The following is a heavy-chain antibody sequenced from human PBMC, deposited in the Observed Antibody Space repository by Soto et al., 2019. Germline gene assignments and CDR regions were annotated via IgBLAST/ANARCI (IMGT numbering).Heavy chain of an antibody. D-gene: IGHD5-18*01. CDR2: ISGSGGST. CDR1: GFTFSSYA. J-gene: IGHJ6*02. V-gene: IGHV3-23*01. CDR3: AKDQNIQLWPRYYYSGMDV. Sequence: GGSLRLSCAASGFTFSSYAMSWVRQAPGKGLEWVSAISGSGGSTYYADSVRGRFTISRDNSKNTLYLQMNSLRAEDTAVYYCAKDQNIQLWPRYYYSGMDVWGQGTTVTVSS.